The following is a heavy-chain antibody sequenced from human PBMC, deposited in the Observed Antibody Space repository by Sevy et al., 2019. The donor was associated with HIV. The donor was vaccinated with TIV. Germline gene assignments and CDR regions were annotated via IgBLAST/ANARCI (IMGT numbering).Heavy chain of an antibody. V-gene: IGHV3-23*01. J-gene: IGHJ4*02. CDR3: AAGDTAFLADLDF. D-gene: IGHD5-18*01. CDR1: GFSISTHA. Sequence: GGSLRLSCGASGFSISTHAMNWVRQAPGRGLEWISGISATDGSTHYADSVKGRFTISRDNPKNTVHLQMNSLRAEDTALYYCAAGDTAFLADLDFWGQRTLVTVSS. CDR2: ISATDGST.